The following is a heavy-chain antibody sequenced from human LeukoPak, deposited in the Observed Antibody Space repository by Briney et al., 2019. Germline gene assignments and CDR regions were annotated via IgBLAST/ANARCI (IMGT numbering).Heavy chain of an antibody. V-gene: IGHV4-59*01. J-gene: IGHJ4*02. CDR2: INYSETT. Sequence: SETLSLTCTVSGGPISTYSCSWIRQPPGKGLEWIGFINYSETTNYNPSLKSRVTISIDTSKNQFSLKLTSVTAADTAVYYCARGRDYWGQGTLVTVSS. CDR3: ARGRDY. CDR1: GGPISTYS.